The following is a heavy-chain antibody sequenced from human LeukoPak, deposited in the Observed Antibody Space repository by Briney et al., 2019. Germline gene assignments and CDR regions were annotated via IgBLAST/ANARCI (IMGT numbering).Heavy chain of an antibody. V-gene: IGHV3-23*01. CDR3: VKESWRGPQFDH. J-gene: IGHJ4*02. CDR1: GFNFNTYG. Sequence: PGGSLRLSCATSGFNFNTYGMHWVRQAPGKGLEWVSGITGSGGSTYYADSAEGRFTISRDNARRTLFLQMNRLRAEDTAVYYCVKESWRGPQFDHWGQGTLVTVSS. CDR2: ITGSGGST. D-gene: IGHD3-16*01.